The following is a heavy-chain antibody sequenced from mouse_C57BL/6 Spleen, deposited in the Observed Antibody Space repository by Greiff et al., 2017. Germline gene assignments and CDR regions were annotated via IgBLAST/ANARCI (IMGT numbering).Heavy chain of an antibody. Sequence: QVQLQQPGAELVRPGSSVKLSCKASGYTFTSYWMHWVKQRPLQGLEWIGNIDPSDSETPYNQKFKAKATLTVDKSSSTAYMQLSSLTSGDSAVYYGARRSSSRYSYAMDYWGQGTSVTVSS. J-gene: IGHJ4*01. V-gene: IGHV1-52*01. CDR3: ARRSSSRYSYAMDY. CDR1: GYTFTSYW. CDR2: IDPSDSET. D-gene: IGHD3-2*02.